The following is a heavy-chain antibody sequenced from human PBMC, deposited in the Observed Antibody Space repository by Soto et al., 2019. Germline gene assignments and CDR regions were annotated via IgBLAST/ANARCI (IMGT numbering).Heavy chain of an antibody. V-gene: IGHV1-18*01. CDR3: GRDMGRGRNTAMPTFDP. CDR2: ISAYNGDI. CDR1: GYSFATYG. J-gene: IGHJ5*02. D-gene: IGHD5-18*01. Sequence: QVQLVQSGAEVKKPGASVKVSCKASGYSFATYGFSWVRQAPGQGLEWMGWISAYNGDIKYAQKVQDRLTITTDPSTTTAYGERGSRKSDDTAMYYCGRDMGRGRNTAMPTFDPWGQGTLVTVSS.